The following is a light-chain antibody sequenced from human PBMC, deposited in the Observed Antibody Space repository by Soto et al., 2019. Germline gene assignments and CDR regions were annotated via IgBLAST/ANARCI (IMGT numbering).Light chain of an antibody. Sequence: SYELTQPPSVSVAPGQTARINCAGNNIGRKSVHWYQQRPGQAPILVVFDDSDRPSGIPERFSGSNSGNTATLTINRAEAGDEADYYCQVWDSNTEHKVFGDGTKVTVL. J-gene: IGLJ1*01. V-gene: IGLV3-21*02. CDR3: QVWDSNTEHKV. CDR2: DDS. CDR1: NIGRKS.